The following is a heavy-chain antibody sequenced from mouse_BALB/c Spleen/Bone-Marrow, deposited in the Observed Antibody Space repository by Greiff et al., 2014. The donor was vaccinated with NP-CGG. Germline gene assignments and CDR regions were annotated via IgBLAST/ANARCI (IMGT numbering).Heavy chain of an antibody. D-gene: IGHD2-3*01. CDR2: VNPYNGGT. Sequence: VHVKQSGPDLVKPGASVKISCKASGYSFTGYYMHWVKQSHGKSLEWIGRVNPYNGGTSYNQKSKDKAILTVDKSSSTAYMELRSLTSEDSAVYYCARPIYDGYSAAMDYWGQGTSVTVSS. V-gene: IGHV1-26*01. CDR1: GYSFTGYY. J-gene: IGHJ4*01. CDR3: ARPIYDGYSAAMDY.